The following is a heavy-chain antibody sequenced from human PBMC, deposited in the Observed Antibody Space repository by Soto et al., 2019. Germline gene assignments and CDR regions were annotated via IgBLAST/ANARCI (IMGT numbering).Heavy chain of an antibody. CDR2: IKNKVDGGAA. V-gene: IGHV3-15*01. Sequence: DVHLVESGGDLVQPGGCLRLSCAASGITFPNAWMSWVRQAPGKGLEWVGRIKNKVDGGAADYAATVRGRFTISRDDSKNTLFLQMNSLEIEDTAVYYCTTDPGDYEDFWGQGTLVTVSS. CDR1: GITFPNAW. J-gene: IGHJ4*02. CDR3: TTDPGDYEDF. D-gene: IGHD4-17*01.